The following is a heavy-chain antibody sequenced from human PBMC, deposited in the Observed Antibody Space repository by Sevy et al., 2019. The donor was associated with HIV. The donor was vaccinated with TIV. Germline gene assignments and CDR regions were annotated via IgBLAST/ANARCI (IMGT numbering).Heavy chain of an antibody. D-gene: IGHD3-3*01. J-gene: IGHJ4*02. Sequence: GGSLRLSCAASGFTFDSYWLHWVRQDPWKGLEWVSCVDIDGSRTEYVDSVKGRFTISRDNAKNSLYLQMNSLRAEDTAVYYCAREALGGGVIGYWGQGTLVTVSS. CDR2: VDIDGSRT. CDR1: GFTFDSYW. V-gene: IGHV3-74*01. CDR3: AREALGGGVIGY.